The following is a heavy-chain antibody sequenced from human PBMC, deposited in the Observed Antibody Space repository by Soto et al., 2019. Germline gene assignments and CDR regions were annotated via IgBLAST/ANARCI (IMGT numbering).Heavy chain of an antibody. CDR1: GFTFSSYA. CDR2: ISSNGGST. CDR3: ARGDYSNEYGMDV. Sequence: PGGSLRLSCAASGFTFSSYAMHWVRQAPGKGLEYVSAISSNGGSTYYADSVKGRFTISRDNSKNTLYLQMGSLRAEDMAVYYCARGDYSNEYGMDVWGQGTTVTV. D-gene: IGHD4-4*01. J-gene: IGHJ6*02. V-gene: IGHV3-64*02.